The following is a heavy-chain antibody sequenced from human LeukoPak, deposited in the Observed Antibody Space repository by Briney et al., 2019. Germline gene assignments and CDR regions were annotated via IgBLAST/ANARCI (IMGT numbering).Heavy chain of an antibody. V-gene: IGHV1-69*01. CDR2: SIPIFSRA. CDR1: GTTFGFSA. D-gene: IGHD3-22*01. CDR3: ARVGPPRRDHYYPISGDYLPVFEI. Sequence: ASVKVSCKVSGTTFGFSAISWVRQAPGQGLEWMGGSIPIFSRADYAQRVQDRITITWDESTGTDYMELRSLTFDDTVVYYCARVGPPRRDHYYPISGDYLPVFEIWGHGTMVTVSS. J-gene: IGHJ3*02.